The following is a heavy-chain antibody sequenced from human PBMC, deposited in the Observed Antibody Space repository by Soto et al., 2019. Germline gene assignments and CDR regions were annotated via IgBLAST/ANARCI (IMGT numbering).Heavy chain of an antibody. CDR2: IKSKTAGGTT. CDR3: TTDYGYDPG. D-gene: IGHD5-18*01. CDR1: GFTFGNTW. V-gene: IGHV3-15*07. Sequence: GGSLRLSCAASGFTFGNTWMNWVRQAPGKGLEWVGRIKSKTAGGTTDYAEPVKGRFTISRDDSKNMMYLQMNSLKTEDTAVYYCTTDYGYDPGWGQGTLVTVSS. J-gene: IGHJ4*02.